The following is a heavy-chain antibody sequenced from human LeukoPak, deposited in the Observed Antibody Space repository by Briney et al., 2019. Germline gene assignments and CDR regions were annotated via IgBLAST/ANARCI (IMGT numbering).Heavy chain of an antibody. D-gene: IGHD6-19*01. CDR1: GFTFSSYA. Sequence: GGPLRLSCPASGFTFSSYAMSWVRQAPGKGLEWVSTISGSGGSTYYADSVKGRFTISRDNSKNTLYLQMNSLRAEDTAVYYCAKNSDSSGWYYFDYWGQGTLVTVSS. CDR3: AKNSDSSGWYYFDY. V-gene: IGHV3-23*01. J-gene: IGHJ4*02. CDR2: ISGSGGST.